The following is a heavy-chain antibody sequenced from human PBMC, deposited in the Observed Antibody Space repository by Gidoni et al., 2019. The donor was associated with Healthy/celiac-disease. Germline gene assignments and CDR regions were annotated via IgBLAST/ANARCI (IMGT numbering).Heavy chain of an antibody. V-gene: IGHV4-59*01. D-gene: IGHD5-18*01. Sequence: QVQLQESGPGLVKPSETLSLTCTVSGGSISSYYWSWIRQPPGKGLEWIGYIYYSGSTNYNPSLKSRVTISVDTSKNQFSLKLSSVTAADTAVYYCATTIGGGYSYGLDYWGQGTLVTVSS. J-gene: IGHJ4*02. CDR1: GGSISSYY. CDR2: IYYSGST. CDR3: ATTIGGGYSYGLDY.